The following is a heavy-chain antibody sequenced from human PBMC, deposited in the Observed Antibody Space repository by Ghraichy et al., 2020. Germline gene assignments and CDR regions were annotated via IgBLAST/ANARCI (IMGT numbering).Heavy chain of an antibody. CDR2: IKSDGTDR. CDR3: SRGGGAGTPVLYHMDV. V-gene: IGHV3-74*01. Sequence: GEPLNISCAASGFALSDYWMHWVRQAPGKGLLWVSRIKSDGTDRTYADSVKGRFTISRDNAQNSLYLQMNSLRAEDTAVYYCSRGGGAGTPVLYHMDVWGLGTTVTVSS. D-gene: IGHD6-19*01. CDR1: GFALSDYW. J-gene: IGHJ6*02.